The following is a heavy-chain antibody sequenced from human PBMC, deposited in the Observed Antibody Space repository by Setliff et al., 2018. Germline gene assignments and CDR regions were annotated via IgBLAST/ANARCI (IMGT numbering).Heavy chain of an antibody. CDR1: GGSISSYY. J-gene: IGHJ4*02. V-gene: IGHV4-4*07. Sequence: SETLSLTCTVSGGSISSYYWSWIRQPPGKGLEWIGRIYTSGSTNYNPSLKSRITMSIDTSKNQFSLKLSSVTAADTAVYYCARDAAFGGSSWYYWGQGTLVTVSS. CDR3: ARDAAFGGSSWYY. D-gene: IGHD6-13*01. CDR2: IYTSGST.